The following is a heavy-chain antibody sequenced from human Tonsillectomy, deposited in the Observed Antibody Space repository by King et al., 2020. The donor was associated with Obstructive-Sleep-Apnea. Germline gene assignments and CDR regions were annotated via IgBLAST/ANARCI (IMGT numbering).Heavy chain of an antibody. J-gene: IGHJ4*02. CDR2: IKKDGSEK. Sequence: VQLVESGGGLVQPGGSLRLSCTVSGISFSNYWMTVGRQAPGKGLEWVANIKKDGSEKYFVDAVKGRFTISRDNAKNSLFLQMNSLRGEDTAVYFCALITGSDYWGQGTMVTVSS. CDR1: GISFSNYW. CDR3: ALITGSDY. D-gene: IGHD1-1*01. V-gene: IGHV3-7*01.